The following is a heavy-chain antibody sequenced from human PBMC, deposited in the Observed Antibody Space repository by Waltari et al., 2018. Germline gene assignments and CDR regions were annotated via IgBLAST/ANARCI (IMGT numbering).Heavy chain of an antibody. D-gene: IGHD3-22*01. J-gene: IGHJ4*02. CDR1: GGSISSGSYY. V-gene: IGHV4-61*02. CDR2: IYTSGST. Sequence: QVQLQESGPGLVKPSQTLSLTCTVSGGSISSGSYYWSWIRQPAGKGLEWIGRIYTSGSTYYNPSLKSRVTISVDTSKNQFSLKLSSVTAADTAVYYCARHEVYYDSSAPDYWGQGTLVTVSS. CDR3: ARHEVYYDSSAPDY.